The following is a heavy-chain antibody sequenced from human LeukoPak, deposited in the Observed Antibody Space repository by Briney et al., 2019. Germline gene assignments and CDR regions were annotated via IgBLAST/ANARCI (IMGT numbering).Heavy chain of an antibody. J-gene: IGHJ4*02. CDR1: GFTFSDTW. CDR2: IKQDGSEK. CDR3: VGHSDY. D-gene: IGHD3-16*01. V-gene: IGHV3-7*01. Sequence: GGSLRLSCAASGFTFSDTWMHWVRQAPGKGLEWVANIKQDGSEKYYVDSVKGRFTISRDNAKNSLYLQMNSLRAEDTAVYYCVGHSDYWGQGTLVTVSS.